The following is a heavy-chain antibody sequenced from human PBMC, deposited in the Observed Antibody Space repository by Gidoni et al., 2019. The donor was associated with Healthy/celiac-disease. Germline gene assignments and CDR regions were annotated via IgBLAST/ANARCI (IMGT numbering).Heavy chain of an antibody. D-gene: IGHD3-10*02. CDR1: GGTFSSYA. J-gene: IGHJ3*02. CDR2: IIPIFGTA. V-gene: IGHV1-69*01. CDR3: AASRGPLFMAFDI. Sequence: QVQLVQSGAEVQKPGSSVKVSCTASGGTFSSYAISWVRQAPGQGLEWMGGIIPIFGTANYAQKFQGRVTIIADESTSTAYMELSSLRSEDTAVYYCAASRGPLFMAFDIWGQGTMVTVSS.